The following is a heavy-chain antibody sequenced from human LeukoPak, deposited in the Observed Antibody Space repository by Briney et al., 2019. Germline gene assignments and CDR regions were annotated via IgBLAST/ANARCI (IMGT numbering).Heavy chain of an antibody. CDR2: IYTSGST. J-gene: IGHJ4*02. Sequence: PSETLSLTCTVSGGSISSYYWSWIRQPPGKGLEWIGYIYTSGSTNHNPSLKSRVTISVDTSKNQFSLKLSSVTAADTAVYYCARRTGRDGYNSYFDYWGQGTLVTVSS. CDR3: ARRTGRDGYNSYFDY. CDR1: GGSISSYY. V-gene: IGHV4-4*09. D-gene: IGHD5-24*01.